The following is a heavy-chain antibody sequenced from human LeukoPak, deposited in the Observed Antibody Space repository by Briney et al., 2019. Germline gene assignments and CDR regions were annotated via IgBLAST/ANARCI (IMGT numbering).Heavy chain of an antibody. CDR2: ISGSGGST. CDR1: GFTFSSYA. Sequence: PGGSLRLSCAASGFTFSSYAMSWVRQAPGKGLEWVSAISGSGGSTYYADSVKGRFTISRDNSKNTLYLQMNSLRAEDTAVYYCANLLEWLPHFDYCGQGTLVTVSS. D-gene: IGHD3-3*01. V-gene: IGHV3-23*01. J-gene: IGHJ4*02. CDR3: ANLLEWLPHFDY.